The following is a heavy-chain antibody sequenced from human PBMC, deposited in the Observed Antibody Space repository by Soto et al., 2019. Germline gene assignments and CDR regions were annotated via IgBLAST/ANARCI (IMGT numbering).Heavy chain of an antibody. J-gene: IGHJ4*02. D-gene: IGHD3-22*01. Sequence: SGTLSLTCTVSGGSISSRSYYWGWIRQPPGKGLEWIGSIYYSGSTYYNPSLKSRVTISVDTSKNQFSLKLSSVTAADTAVYYCARQRYYDSSGYYSDYWGQGTLVTVSS. CDR2: IYYSGST. CDR3: ARQRYYDSSGYYSDY. CDR1: GGSISSRSYY. V-gene: IGHV4-39*01.